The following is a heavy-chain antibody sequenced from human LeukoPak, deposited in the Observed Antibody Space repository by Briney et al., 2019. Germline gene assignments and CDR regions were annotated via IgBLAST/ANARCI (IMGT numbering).Heavy chain of an antibody. Sequence: PSETLSLTCTVSGGSISSYYWSWIRQPPGKGLEWIGYIYYSGSTNYNPSLKSRVTISVDTSKNQFSLKLGSVTAADTAVYYCARHFTEHSGSYSRRYYFDYWGQGTLVTVSS. D-gene: IGHD1-26*01. CDR3: ARHFTEHSGSYSRRYYFDY. J-gene: IGHJ4*02. CDR2: IYYSGST. CDR1: GGSISSYY. V-gene: IGHV4-59*08.